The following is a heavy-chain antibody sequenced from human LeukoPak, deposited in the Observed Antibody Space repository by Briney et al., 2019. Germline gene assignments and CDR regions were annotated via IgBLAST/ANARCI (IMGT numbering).Heavy chain of an antibody. Sequence: SETLPLTCTVSGGSISSYYWSWIRQPPGKGLEWIGYIYYSGSTNYNPSLKSRVTISVDTSKNQFSLKLSSVTAADTAVYYCARHGAGLIGPHYYYYGMDVWGQGTTVTVSS. V-gene: IGHV4-59*08. J-gene: IGHJ6*02. D-gene: IGHD1-26*01. CDR1: GGSISSYY. CDR2: IYYSGST. CDR3: ARHGAGLIGPHYYYYGMDV.